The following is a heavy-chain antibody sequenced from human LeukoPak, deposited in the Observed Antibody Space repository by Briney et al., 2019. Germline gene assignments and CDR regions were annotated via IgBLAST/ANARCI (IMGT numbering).Heavy chain of an antibody. CDR1: GYSFTSYW. D-gene: IGHD3-3*01. V-gene: IGHV5-51*01. J-gene: IGHJ6*02. Sequence: GESLKISCQGSGYSFTSYWIGWVRQMPGKGLEWMGIIYPGDSDTRYSPSFQGQVTISADKSISTAYLQWSSLKASDTAMYYCARQFGRYDFWSGYYPSYYYYYYGMDVWGQGTTVTVSS. CDR2: IYPGDSDT. CDR3: ARQFGRYDFWSGYYPSYYYYYYGMDV.